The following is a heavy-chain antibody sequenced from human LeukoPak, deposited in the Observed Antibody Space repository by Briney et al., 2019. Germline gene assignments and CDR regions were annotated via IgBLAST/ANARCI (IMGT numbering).Heavy chain of an antibody. V-gene: IGHV3-7*03. J-gene: IGHJ4*02. CDR3: ARVGSMVRGAFDY. CDR2: IKQDGSEK. CDR1: GFTFSSYW. D-gene: IGHD3-10*01. Sequence: GGSLRLSCAASGFTFSSYWMSWVRQAPGKGLEWVANIKQDGSEKYYVDSVKGRFTISRDNAKNSLYLHMNSLRAEDTALYYCARVGSMVRGAFDYWGRGTLVTVSS.